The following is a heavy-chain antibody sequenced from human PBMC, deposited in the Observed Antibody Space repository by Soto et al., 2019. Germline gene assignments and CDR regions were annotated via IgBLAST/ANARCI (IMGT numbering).Heavy chain of an antibody. V-gene: IGHV1-18*01. CDR2: MNPNSGNT. J-gene: IGHJ3*02. CDR3: ARGAVVTTLDAFDI. D-gene: IGHD3-22*01. Sequence: ATGQGLEWMGWMNPNSGNTNYAQKLQGRVTMTTDTSTRTAYMELRSLRSDDTAVYYCARGAVVTTLDAFDICRPGTRVPVS.